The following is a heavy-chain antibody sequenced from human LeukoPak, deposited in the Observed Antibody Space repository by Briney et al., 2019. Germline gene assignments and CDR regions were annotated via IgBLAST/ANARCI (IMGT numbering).Heavy chain of an antibody. Sequence: ASVKVSCKASGYTFTSYAMHWVLQAPGQRLEWMGWINAGNGNTKYSQEFQGRVTITRDTSASTAYMELSSLRSEDMAVYYCAAGPIRYYYMDVWGKGTTVTVSS. D-gene: IGHD3-10*01. V-gene: IGHV1-3*03. CDR3: AAGPIRYYYMDV. CDR1: GYTFTSYA. CDR2: INAGNGNT. J-gene: IGHJ6*03.